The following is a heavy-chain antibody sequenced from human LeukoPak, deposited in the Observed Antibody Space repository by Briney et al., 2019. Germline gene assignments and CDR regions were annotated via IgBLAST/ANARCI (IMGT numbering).Heavy chain of an antibody. J-gene: IGHJ5*02. CDR2: INPNSGGT. D-gene: IGHD1-26*01. Sequence: ASVKVSCEASGYTFTGYYMHWVRQAPGQGLEWMGWINPNSGGTNYAQKFQGRVTMTRDTSISTAYMELSRLRSDDTAVYYCARGRGRSGSYSYNWFDPWGQGTLVTVSS. CDR1: GYTFTGYY. CDR3: ARGRGRSGSYSYNWFDP. V-gene: IGHV1-2*02.